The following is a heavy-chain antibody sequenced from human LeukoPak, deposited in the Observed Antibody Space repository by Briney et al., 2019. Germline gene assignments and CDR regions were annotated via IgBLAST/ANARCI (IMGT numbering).Heavy chain of an antibody. Sequence: PGGSLRLSCAASGFTFSSYGMHWVRQAPGKGLEWVAVISYDGSNKYYADSVKGRFTISRDNSKNTLYLQMNSLRAEDTAVYYCAKARRDGYNYVSDFDYWGQGTLVTVSS. CDR2: ISYDGSNK. D-gene: IGHD5-24*01. CDR1: GFTFSSYG. CDR3: AKARRDGYNYVSDFDY. V-gene: IGHV3-30*18. J-gene: IGHJ4*02.